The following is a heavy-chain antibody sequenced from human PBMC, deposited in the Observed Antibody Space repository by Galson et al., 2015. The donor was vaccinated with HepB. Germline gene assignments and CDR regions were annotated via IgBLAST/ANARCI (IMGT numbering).Heavy chain of an antibody. CDR3: ARDTFTMVRGFDY. CDR1: GFTFSSYE. D-gene: IGHD3-10*01. J-gene: IGHJ4*02. V-gene: IGHV3-48*03. CDR2: ISSSGSTI. Sequence: SLRLSCAASGFTFSSYEMNWVRQAPGKGLEWVSYISSSGSTIYYADSVQGRYTISRDNAKNSLYLQMNSLRAEDTAVYYCARDTFTMVRGFDYWGQGTLVTVSS.